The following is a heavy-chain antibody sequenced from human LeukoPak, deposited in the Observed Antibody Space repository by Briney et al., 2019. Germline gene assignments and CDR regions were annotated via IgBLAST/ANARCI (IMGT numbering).Heavy chain of an antibody. V-gene: IGHV3-48*04. CDR1: GFTFSSYR. CDR3: ASWGQQLVGY. J-gene: IGHJ4*02. CDR2: ISSSSSTI. Sequence: GGSLRLSCAASGFTFSSYRMDWVRQAPGKGLEWVSYISSSSSTIYYADSVKGRFTISRDNAKNSLYLQMNSLRAEDTAVYYCASWGQQLVGYWGQGTLVTVSS. D-gene: IGHD6-13*01.